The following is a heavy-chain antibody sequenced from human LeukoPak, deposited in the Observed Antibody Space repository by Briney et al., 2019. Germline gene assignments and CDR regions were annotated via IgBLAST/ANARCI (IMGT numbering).Heavy chain of an antibody. CDR1: GFTFNSYA. V-gene: IGHV3-23*01. J-gene: IGHJ4*02. D-gene: IGHD3-22*01. Sequence: GGSLRLSCAASGFTFNSYAMSWVRQAPGKGLEWVSTTPSSGGSTYYADSVKGRFTISRDNSKNTLHVQMNSLRAEDTAVYYCAKHMGSSSGYYFPDWGQGTLVTVSS. CDR3: AKHMGSSSGYYFPD. CDR2: TPSSGGST.